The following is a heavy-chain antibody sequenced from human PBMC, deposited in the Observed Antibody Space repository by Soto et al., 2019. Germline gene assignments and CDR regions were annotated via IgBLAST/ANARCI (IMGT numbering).Heavy chain of an antibody. J-gene: IGHJ4*02. Sequence: QVQVVESGGGVVQSGRSLRLSCAASGFTFSNYAMQWVRQAPGKGLEWLAVIWYDGSNKYYADSVKGRFTISRDNSTNTLYLQMNRLRAGDTGVYYCARDPGLGSSWYGFDYWGQGTLVTVSS. D-gene: IGHD6-13*01. CDR1: GFTFSNYA. V-gene: IGHV3-33*01. CDR2: IWYDGSNK. CDR3: ARDPGLGSSWYGFDY.